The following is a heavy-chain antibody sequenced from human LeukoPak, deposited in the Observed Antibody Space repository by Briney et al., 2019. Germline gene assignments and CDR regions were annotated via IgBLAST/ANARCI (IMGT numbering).Heavy chain of an antibody. D-gene: IGHD3-16*01. CDR2: IRYDGSKK. V-gene: IGHV3-30*02. Sequence: GGSLRLSCAASGFTFSNYGMHWVRQAPGKGLEWVAFIRYDGSKKFYTDSVKGRFNISRDNSKNTLYLQMNSLRVEDTAVYYCAKVARLGGNSFYYYMDVWGKGTTVTISS. CDR3: AKVARLGGNSFYYYMDV. CDR1: GFTFSNYG. J-gene: IGHJ6*03.